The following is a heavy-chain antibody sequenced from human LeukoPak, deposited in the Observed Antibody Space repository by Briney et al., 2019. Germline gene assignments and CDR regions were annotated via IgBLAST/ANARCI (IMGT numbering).Heavy chain of an antibody. Sequence: VASVKVSCMASGYTFTSYGISWVRQAPGQGLEWMGWISAYNGNTNYAQKLQGRVTMTTDTSTSTAYMELRSLRSDDTAVYYCARDRDFWSGYLNYYYYGMDVWGQGTTVTVSS. D-gene: IGHD3-3*01. V-gene: IGHV1-18*01. CDR1: GYTFTSYG. CDR2: ISAYNGNT. J-gene: IGHJ6*02. CDR3: ARDRDFWSGYLNYYYYGMDV.